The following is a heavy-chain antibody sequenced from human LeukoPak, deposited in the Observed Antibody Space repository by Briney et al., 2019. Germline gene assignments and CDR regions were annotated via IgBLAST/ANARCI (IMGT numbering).Heavy chain of an antibody. V-gene: IGHV1-8*01. J-gene: IGHJ5*02. CDR1: GYTFIDYD. Sequence: ASVKVSCKASGYTFIDYDINWVRQAPGQGLEWMGLMSPHNGHTEYAQNFQGRVTMTRDTSTGTAYMELRSLRSEDTAVYYCAREYGIVVVPADLSHFDPWGQGTLVTVSS. CDR2: MSPHNGHT. CDR3: AREYGIVVVPADLSHFDP. D-gene: IGHD2-2*01.